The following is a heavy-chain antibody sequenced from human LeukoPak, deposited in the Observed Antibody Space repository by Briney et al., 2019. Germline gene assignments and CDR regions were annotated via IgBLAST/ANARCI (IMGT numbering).Heavy chain of an antibody. D-gene: IGHD3-16*01. V-gene: IGHV3-11*01. CDR3: ARYRVITNDYFDS. Sequence: AGGSLRLSCAASGFTFGDYYMSWIRQAPGKGLEWVSYISNSGNTIKEADSVKGRFTISRDNAQNSLFLQMKSLRAEDTAVYYCARYRVITNDYFDSWGQGTLVTVSS. CDR1: GFTFGDYY. J-gene: IGHJ4*02. CDR2: ISNSGNTI.